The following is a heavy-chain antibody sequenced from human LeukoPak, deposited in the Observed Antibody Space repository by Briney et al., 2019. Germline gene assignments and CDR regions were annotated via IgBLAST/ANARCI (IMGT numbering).Heavy chain of an antibody. CDR2: INPNTGAT. J-gene: IGHJ4*02. CDR1: GYSFTAYY. Sequence: ASVKVSCKTSGYSFTAYYIHWVRQAPGQGLEWMGWINPNTGATNYAQKFQGRVTMTRDTSTTTAHMELSRLRSDDTAVYYCARTGTYYSGMYYFDYWGQGTLVTVSS. D-gene: IGHD3-10*01. V-gene: IGHV1-2*02. CDR3: ARTGTYYSGMYYFDY.